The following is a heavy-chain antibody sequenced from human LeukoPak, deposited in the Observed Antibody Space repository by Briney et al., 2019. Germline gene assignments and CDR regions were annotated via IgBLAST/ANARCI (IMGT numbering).Heavy chain of an antibody. CDR3: ARAGYYGDTGNAFDI. CDR2: IYYSGST. D-gene: IGHD4-17*01. Sequence: SETLSLTCTVSGGSISSYYWSWIRQPPGKGLEWIGYIYYSGSTNYNPSLKSRVTISVDTSKNQFSLKLSSVTAADTAVYYCARAGYYGDTGNAFDIWGQGTMVTVSS. CDR1: GGSISSYY. V-gene: IGHV4-59*01. J-gene: IGHJ3*02.